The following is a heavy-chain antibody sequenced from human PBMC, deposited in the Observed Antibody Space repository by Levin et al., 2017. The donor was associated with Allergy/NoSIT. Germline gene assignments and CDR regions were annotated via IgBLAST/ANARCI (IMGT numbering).Heavy chain of an antibody. CDR1: GFTFSNYD. CDR3: ASLYDFWSGYYTY. Sequence: GESLKISCEASGFTFSNYDMSWVRQAPGKGLEWVSAIGYSGNSTYYADSVKGRFTISRDNSKNTLYLQMNSLRAEDTAVYYCASLYDFWSGYYTYWGQGTLVTVSS. CDR2: IGYSGNST. D-gene: IGHD3-3*01. J-gene: IGHJ4*02. V-gene: IGHV3-23*01.